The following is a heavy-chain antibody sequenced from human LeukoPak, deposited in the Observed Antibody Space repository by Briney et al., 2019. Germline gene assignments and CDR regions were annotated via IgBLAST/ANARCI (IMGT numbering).Heavy chain of an antibody. Sequence: GGSLRLSCAASGFTFSSYSMNWVRQAPGKGLEWVSYISSSSSTIYYADSVKGRFTISRDNAKNSLYLQMNSLRAEDTAVYYCARDYCSGGSCSPYYYYGMDVWGQGTTVTVSS. D-gene: IGHD2-15*01. CDR1: GFTFSSYS. V-gene: IGHV3-48*04. CDR3: ARDYCSGGSCSPYYYYGMDV. J-gene: IGHJ6*02. CDR2: ISSSSSTI.